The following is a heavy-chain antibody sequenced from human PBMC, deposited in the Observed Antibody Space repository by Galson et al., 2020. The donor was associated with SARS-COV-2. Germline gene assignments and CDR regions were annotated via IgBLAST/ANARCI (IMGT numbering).Heavy chain of an antibody. Sequence: SETLSLTCTVSGGSINSDDYSWSWIRQPAGKGLEWIGRVHGSGSTNYNPSLKSRVTISVDTSKNQFSLNLTSLTAADTAIYFCARDVLSATAAGYPRRFILRPTWFDSWGQGTLVAVSS. J-gene: IGHJ5*01. CDR2: VHGSGST. D-gene: IGHD6-13*01. CDR1: GGSINSDDYS. CDR3: ARDVLSATAAGYPRRFILRPTWFDS. V-gene: IGHV4-61*02.